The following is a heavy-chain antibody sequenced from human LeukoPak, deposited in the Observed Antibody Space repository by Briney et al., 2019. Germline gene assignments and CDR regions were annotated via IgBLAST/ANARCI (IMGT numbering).Heavy chain of an antibody. CDR2: ISSSGSTT. J-gene: IGHJ4*02. V-gene: IGHV3-23*01. D-gene: IGHD6-19*01. CDR1: GFTFSTYG. CDR3: AKDLYSVTGDY. Sequence: GGSLRLSCAASGFTFSTYGMSWVRQAPGKGLEWVSLISSSGSTTHYADSVKGRFTISRDNSKNTLYLQMNSLRAEDTAEYYCAKDLYSVTGDYWGQGTLVTVSS.